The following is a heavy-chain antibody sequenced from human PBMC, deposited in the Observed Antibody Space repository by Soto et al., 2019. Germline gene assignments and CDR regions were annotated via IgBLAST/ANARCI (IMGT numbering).Heavy chain of an antibody. CDR3: ARVKNGDYDDY. Sequence: GGSLRLSCAASGFTFSSYGMHWVRQAPGKGLEWVAVIWYDGSNKYYADSVKGRFTISRDNSKNTLYLQMNSLRAEDTAVYYCARVKNGDYDDYWGQGTLVTVSS. V-gene: IGHV3-33*01. CDR1: GFTFSSYG. CDR2: IWYDGSNK. J-gene: IGHJ4*02. D-gene: IGHD4-17*01.